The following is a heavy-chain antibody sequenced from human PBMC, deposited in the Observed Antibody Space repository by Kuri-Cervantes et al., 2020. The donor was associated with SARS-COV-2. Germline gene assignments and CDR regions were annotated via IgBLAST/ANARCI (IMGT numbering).Heavy chain of an antibody. Sequence: SCKGSGYSFTSYWISWVRQMPGKGLEWVGRTRNKANSYTTEYAASVKGRFTISRDDSKNSLYLQMNSLKTEDTAVYYCARGEYCSSTSCYHYYGMDVWGQGTTVTVYS. D-gene: IGHD2-2*01. J-gene: IGHJ6*02. CDR3: ARGEYCSSTSCYHYYGMDV. CDR1: GYSFTSYW. V-gene: IGHV3-72*01. CDR2: TRNKANSYTT.